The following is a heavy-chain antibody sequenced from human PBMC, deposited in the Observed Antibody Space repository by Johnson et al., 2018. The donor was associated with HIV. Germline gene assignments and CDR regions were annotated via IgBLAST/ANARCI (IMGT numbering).Heavy chain of an antibody. Sequence: QVQLVESGGGVVQPGGSLRLSCAASGFTFSSYGMHWVRQAPGKGLEWVSVIYSGGSTYYADSVKGRFTISRDNSKNTLYLQMNSLRAEDTAVYYCARDRIPYNWNYEGDAFDIWGQGTMVTVSS. V-gene: IGHV3-NL1*01. CDR1: GFTFSSYG. D-gene: IGHD1-7*01. CDR3: ARDRIPYNWNYEGDAFDI. J-gene: IGHJ3*02. CDR2: IYSGGST.